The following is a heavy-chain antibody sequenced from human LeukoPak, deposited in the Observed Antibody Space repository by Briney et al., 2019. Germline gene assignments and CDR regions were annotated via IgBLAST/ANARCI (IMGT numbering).Heavy chain of an antibody. CDR1: GGTFSSYA. D-gene: IGHD6-19*01. J-gene: IGHJ4*02. CDR2: IIPIFGTA. V-gene: IGHV1-69*01. Sequence: SVKVSCKASGGTFSSYAISWVRQAPGQGLEWMGGIIPIFGTANYAQKFQGRVTITADESTSTAYMELSSLRSEDMAVYYCARGIHSSGWPPFDYRGQGTLVTVSS. CDR3: ARGIHSSGWPPFDY.